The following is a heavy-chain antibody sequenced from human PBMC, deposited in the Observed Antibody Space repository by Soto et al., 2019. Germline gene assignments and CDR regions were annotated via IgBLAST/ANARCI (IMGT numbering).Heavy chain of an antibody. CDR1: GYTLTELS. Sequence: ASVKVSCKVSGYTLTELSMHWVRQAPGKGLEWMGGFDPEDGETIYAQKFQGRVTMTEDTSTDTAYMELSSLRSEDTAMYYCATERPKPSGSYYDAFDIWGQGTMVTVSS. J-gene: IGHJ3*02. V-gene: IGHV1-24*01. CDR3: ATERPKPSGSYYDAFDI. D-gene: IGHD1-26*01. CDR2: FDPEDGET.